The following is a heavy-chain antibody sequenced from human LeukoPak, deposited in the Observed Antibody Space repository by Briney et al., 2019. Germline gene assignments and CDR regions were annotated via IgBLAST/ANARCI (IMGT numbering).Heavy chain of an antibody. J-gene: IGHJ4*02. D-gene: IGHD7-27*01. V-gene: IGHV3-7*01. CDR1: GFTFSSYL. CDR3: ATRYNWGRY. Sequence: GGSLRLSCAASGFTFSSYLMSWFRQAPGKGLEWVANIKQDGSDKYYVDSVKGRFTISRDNAKNSLYLQMSSLRAEDTAVYYCATRYNWGRYWGQGTLVTVSS. CDR2: IKQDGSDK.